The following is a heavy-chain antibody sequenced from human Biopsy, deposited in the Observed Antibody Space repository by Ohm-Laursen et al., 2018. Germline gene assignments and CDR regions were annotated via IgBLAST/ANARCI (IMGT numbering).Heavy chain of an antibody. Sequence: SLRLSCAASGFTFSSFSMNWVRRAPGKGLEWISYINEVSSHIYDADSVKGRITVARDNAKNSLYLQLNSLRVEDTAVYYCARDSSRRAREGGMDVWGQGTTVTVSS. D-gene: IGHD6-6*01. V-gene: IGHV3-21*01. CDR2: INEVSSHI. J-gene: IGHJ6*02. CDR3: ARDSSRRAREGGMDV. CDR1: GFTFSSFS.